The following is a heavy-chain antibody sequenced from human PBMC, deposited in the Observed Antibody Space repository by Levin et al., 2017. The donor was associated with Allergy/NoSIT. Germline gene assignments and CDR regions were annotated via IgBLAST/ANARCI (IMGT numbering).Heavy chain of an antibody. CDR1: GFTFSSYE. J-gene: IGHJ2*01. CDR2: ISSSGSTI. CDR3: ARDLEYSSGWYRGFDL. Sequence: QPGESLKISCAASGFTFSSYEMNWVRQAPGKGLEWVSYISSSGSTIYYADSVKGRFTISRDNAKNSLYLQMNSLRAEDTAVYYCARDLEYSSGWYRGFDLWGRGTLVTVSS. D-gene: IGHD6-19*01. V-gene: IGHV3-48*03.